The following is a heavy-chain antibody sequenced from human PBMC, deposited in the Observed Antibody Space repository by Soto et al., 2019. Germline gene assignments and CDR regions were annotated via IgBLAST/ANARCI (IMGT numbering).Heavy chain of an antibody. J-gene: IGHJ3*02. Sequence: GGPLRLSCVASGFSFSLYSMNWVRQAPGKGLEWVSCITRRGAYIYYTDSVKGRFTVSRDDAKNSMYLQMNSLRVEDTAVYYCARNPPDYYDSSGDDSFNIWGLGTMVTVSS. CDR2: ITRRGAYI. CDR3: ARNPPDYYDSSGDDSFNI. V-gene: IGHV3-21*01. CDR1: GFSFSLYS. D-gene: IGHD3-22*01.